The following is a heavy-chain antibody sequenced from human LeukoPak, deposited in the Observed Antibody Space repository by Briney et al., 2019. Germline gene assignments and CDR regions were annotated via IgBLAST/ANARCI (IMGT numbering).Heavy chain of an antibody. CDR3: ARENNSGWYRKAAFDY. D-gene: IGHD6-19*01. CDR1: GYTFTDYY. J-gene: IGHJ4*02. V-gene: IGHV1-2*02. CDR2: INPNGGGT. Sequence: ASVKVSCKSSGYTFTDYYMHWVRQAPGQGLEWMGWINPNGGGTNYAQSFQGRVTMTRDTSLGTAYMELSSLISDDTAIYYCARENNSGWYRKAAFDYWGQGTLVTVTS.